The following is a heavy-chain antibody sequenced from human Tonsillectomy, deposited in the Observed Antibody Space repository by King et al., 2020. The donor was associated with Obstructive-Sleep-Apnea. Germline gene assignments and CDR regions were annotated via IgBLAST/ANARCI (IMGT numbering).Heavy chain of an antibody. CDR1: GFTFSGDG. D-gene: IGHD3-10*01. Sequence: VQLVESGGCVVPPGGSLRVSCAASGFTFSGDGMYWGRQAPGKGLEWVAFIRYDGSSKYYADSVKGRFTISRDNSKNTLYLQMNSLGAEDTAVYYCAKRAKFGDLVRGGNWFDPWGQGTLVTVSS. J-gene: IGHJ5*02. V-gene: IGHV3-30*02. CDR3: AKRAKFGDLVRGGNWFDP. CDR2: IRYDGSSK.